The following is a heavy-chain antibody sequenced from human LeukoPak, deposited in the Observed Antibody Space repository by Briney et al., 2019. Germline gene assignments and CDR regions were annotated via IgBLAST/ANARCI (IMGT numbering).Heavy chain of an antibody. Sequence: GGSLRLSCAASGFTFSSYAMSWVRQAPGKGLEWVSTISGSGGSTYYADSVKGRFTISRDISKNTLYLQMNTLRAEDTAVYYCAQARFAETFCGYGCYSNYFDYWGQGTLLTVSS. CDR2: ISGSGGST. J-gene: IGHJ4*02. D-gene: IGHD2-21*01. V-gene: IGHV3-23*01. CDR3: AQARFAETFCGYGCYSNYFDY. CDR1: GFTFSSYA.